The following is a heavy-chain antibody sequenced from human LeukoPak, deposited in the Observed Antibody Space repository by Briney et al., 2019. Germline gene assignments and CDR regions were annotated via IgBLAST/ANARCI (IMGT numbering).Heavy chain of an antibody. CDR1: GGSISSYF. Sequence: SETLSLTCTVSGGSISSYFWSWIRQPPGKGLEWIGNIYYSGRTNFNPSLQSRVTISVDTSKSQFSLRLSSVTAADTAVYYCARDGGFRAFDYWGQGTLVSVSS. D-gene: IGHD2-15*01. V-gene: IGHV4-59*01. CDR2: IYYSGRT. CDR3: ARDGGFRAFDY. J-gene: IGHJ4*02.